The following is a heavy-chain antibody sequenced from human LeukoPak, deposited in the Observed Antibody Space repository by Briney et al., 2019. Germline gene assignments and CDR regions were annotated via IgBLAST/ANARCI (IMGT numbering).Heavy chain of an antibody. CDR2: IYYTGST. CDR3: ARQGTTAWSFDY. V-gene: IGHV4-59*08. D-gene: IGHD1-1*01. CDR1: RGSISSYY. J-gene: IGHJ4*02. Sequence: SSETLSLTCTVSRGSISSYYWSWIRQPPGKGLEWIGYIYYTGSTNYNPSLKSRVTISVDTSKNQFSLKLTSVAAADTAVCYCARQGTTAWSFDYWGQGTLVTVSS.